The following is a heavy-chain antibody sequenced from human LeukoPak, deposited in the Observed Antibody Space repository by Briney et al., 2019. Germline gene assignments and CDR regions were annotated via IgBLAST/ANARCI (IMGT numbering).Heavy chain of an antibody. D-gene: IGHD3-10*01. Sequence: GGSLRLSCAASGFTFSTYGMNWVRQAPGKGLEWVAFISYDGSYKYYADSMKGRFTISRDNSKNTLYLQMNSLREEDTAVYYCAKDSSGSGSYDFGDYWGQGTLVTVSS. CDR3: AKDSSGSGSYDFGDY. CDR2: ISYDGSYK. J-gene: IGHJ4*02. CDR1: GFTFSTYG. V-gene: IGHV3-30*19.